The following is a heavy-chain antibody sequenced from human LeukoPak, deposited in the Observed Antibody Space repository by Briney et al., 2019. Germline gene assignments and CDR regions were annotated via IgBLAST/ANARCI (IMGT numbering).Heavy chain of an antibody. D-gene: IGHD1-26*01. Sequence: GGSLRLSCAASGFTFSSYWMHWVRQAPGKGLVWVSRINSDGSTTNYADSVKGRFTISRDNAKNTLYLQMNSLRAEDTAVYYCARSSSSWELLRGSFDYWGQGTLVTVSS. V-gene: IGHV3-74*01. J-gene: IGHJ4*02. CDR2: INSDGSTT. CDR1: GFTFSSYW. CDR3: ARSSSSWELLRGSFDY.